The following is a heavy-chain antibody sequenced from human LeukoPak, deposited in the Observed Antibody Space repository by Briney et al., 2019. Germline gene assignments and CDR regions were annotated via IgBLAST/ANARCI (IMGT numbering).Heavy chain of an antibody. V-gene: IGHV4-39*01. D-gene: IGHD6-13*01. J-gene: IGHJ4*02. Sequence: PSETLSLTCTVSGDSISSSSYYWGWIRQPPGKGLEWIGSIYYSGTTYYNPSLKSRVTISVVTSKNQFSLNLSSVTAADTAVYYCARHSSSWYHFDHWGQGTLVTVSS. CDR2: IYYSGTT. CDR3: ARHSSSWYHFDH. CDR1: GDSISSSSYY.